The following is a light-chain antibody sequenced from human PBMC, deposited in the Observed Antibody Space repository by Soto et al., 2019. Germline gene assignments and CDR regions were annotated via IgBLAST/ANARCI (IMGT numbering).Light chain of an antibody. Sequence: EIVMTQSPATLSVSPGERAPLSCRAIQIVCRNLAWYHQKPAKAPRILIYGASTRATGIPARFSGSGSGTEFTLTISSLQSEDFAVYYCQQYNNWPHTLGQGTKLEIK. J-gene: IGKJ2*01. CDR3: QQYNNWPHT. CDR1: QIVCRN. CDR2: GAS. V-gene: IGKV3-15*01.